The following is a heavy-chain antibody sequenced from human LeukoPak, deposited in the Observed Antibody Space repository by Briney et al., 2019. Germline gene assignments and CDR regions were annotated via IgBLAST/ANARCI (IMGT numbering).Heavy chain of an antibody. CDR2: IYPSGGST. CDR1: GYTFTSYC. CDR3: AIGYCRGGSCDDEPGDAFDI. Sequence: ASVKVSCKASGYTFTSYCIHWVRQAPGQGLEWMGIIYPSGGSTTYAQKFQGRVTMTRDMSTSTVYMELSSLRSEDTAVYYCAIGYCRGGSCDDEPGDAFDIWGQGTMVAVSS. D-gene: IGHD2-15*01. J-gene: IGHJ3*02. V-gene: IGHV1-46*01.